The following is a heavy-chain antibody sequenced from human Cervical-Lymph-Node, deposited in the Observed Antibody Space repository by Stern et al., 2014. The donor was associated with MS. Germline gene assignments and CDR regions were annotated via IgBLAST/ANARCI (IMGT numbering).Heavy chain of an antibody. D-gene: IGHD6-13*01. V-gene: IGHV3-33*01. CDR1: GFSFTRYA. CDR2: IWYDGSNP. CDR3: ASAYSSSHYYFDY. J-gene: IGHJ4*02. Sequence: QVQLAEPGGGAVQPGCSLRLSPAASGFSFTRYAMHWVRQASGKGLVWVALIWYDGSNPYYADSVTGRFTISRDNFKNTLYLQMNSLRAEDTAVYYCASAYSSSHYYFDYWGQGTLVTVSS.